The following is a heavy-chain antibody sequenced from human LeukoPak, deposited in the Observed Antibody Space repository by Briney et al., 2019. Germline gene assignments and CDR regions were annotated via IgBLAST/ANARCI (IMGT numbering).Heavy chain of an antibody. J-gene: IGHJ4*02. V-gene: IGHV1-2*02. CDR1: GYTFTGYY. D-gene: IGHD6-19*01. Sequence: ASVKVSCKASGYTFTGYYMHWVRQAPGQGLEWMGWINPNSGGTNYAQKFQGRVTMTRDTSISTAYMELSRLRSDDTAVYYCASIRSASGIAVAEDFFLPDYWGQGTLVTVSS. CDR3: ASIRSASGIAVAEDFFLPDY. CDR2: INPNSGGT.